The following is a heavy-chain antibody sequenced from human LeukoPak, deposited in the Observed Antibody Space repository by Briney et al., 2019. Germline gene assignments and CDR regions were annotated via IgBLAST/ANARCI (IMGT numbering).Heavy chain of an antibody. J-gene: IGHJ4*02. Sequence: GASVKVSCKASGYTFTSNGFSWVRQAPGQGLEWMGWISTYYGNTNYAQKLQDRVTMTTDTSTSTAYMELTSLRSDDTAVYYCARVYSTNYYGSGDRPFLFDYWGQGTVVTVSS. V-gene: IGHV1-18*01. D-gene: IGHD3-10*01. CDR1: GYTFTSNG. CDR2: ISTYYGNT. CDR3: ARVYSTNYYGSGDRPFLFDY.